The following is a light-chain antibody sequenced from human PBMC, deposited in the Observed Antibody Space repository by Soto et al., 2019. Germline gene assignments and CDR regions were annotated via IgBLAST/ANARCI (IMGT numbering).Light chain of an antibody. CDR3: QQTYIIPRT. CDR2: GAF. CDR1: QNINSQ. J-gene: IGKJ1*01. Sequence: DIQMPQSPPSLSASVGDSVTITCRASQNINSQLNWYQQKPGRAPQLLIYGAFTLQSGVPSRFSGRGSGKDFSLTISSLQHEDFASYYCQQTYIIPRTFGQGTKVEIK. V-gene: IGKV1-39*01.